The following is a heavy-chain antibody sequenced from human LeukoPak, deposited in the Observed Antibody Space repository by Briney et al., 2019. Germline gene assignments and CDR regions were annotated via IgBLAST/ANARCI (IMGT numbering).Heavy chain of an antibody. V-gene: IGHV1-2*02. CDR3: ARGFSLRYFDWSQNRN. CDR2: TNPNSGGT. CDR1: GYIFTVYY. Sequence: ASGKVSCKASGYIFTVYYMHWVRQVPGQGLEWMGWTNPNSGGTNYAQKFQGRVTMNRDTSISAAYIELSRLRSDDTAVYYCARGFSLRYFDWSQNRNWGQVTLVTVSS. D-gene: IGHD3-9*01. J-gene: IGHJ4*02.